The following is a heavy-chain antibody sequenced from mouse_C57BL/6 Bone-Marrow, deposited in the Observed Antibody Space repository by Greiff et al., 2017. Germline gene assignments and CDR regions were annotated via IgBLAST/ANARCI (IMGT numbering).Heavy chain of an antibody. CDR3: ARGWLPYAMDY. J-gene: IGHJ4*01. CDR2: IYPRSGNT. CDR1: GYTFTSYG. V-gene: IGHV1-81*01. Sequence: QVQLKQSGAELARPGASVKLSCKASGYTFTSYGISWVKQRTGQGLEWIGEIYPRSGNTYYNEKFKCKATLTADKSSSTAYMELRSLTSEDSAVYFCARGWLPYAMDYWGQGTSVTGSS. D-gene: IGHD2-2*01.